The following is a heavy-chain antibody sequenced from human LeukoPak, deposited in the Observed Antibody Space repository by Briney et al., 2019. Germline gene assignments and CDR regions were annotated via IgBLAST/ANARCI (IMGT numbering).Heavy chain of an antibody. V-gene: IGHV3-21*01. CDR1: GFTFNSYS. D-gene: IGHD6-19*01. Sequence: GGSLRLSCAASGFTFNSYSMNWVRQAPGKELEWVSSIESSSTYIYYADSVKGRFTVSRNNAENSLYLQMNSLRAEDTAVYYCSRVLYSSGWGFGGYCAMDVWGQGTTVTASS. CDR3: SRVLYSSGWGFGGYCAMDV. CDR2: IESSSTYI. J-gene: IGHJ6*02.